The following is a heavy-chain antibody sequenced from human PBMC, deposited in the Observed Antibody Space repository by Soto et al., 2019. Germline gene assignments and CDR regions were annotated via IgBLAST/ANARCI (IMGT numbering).Heavy chain of an antibody. V-gene: IGHV1-8*01. CDR3: ARGGIVVVPAARYYYYYMDV. D-gene: IGHD2-2*01. CDR1: GYTFTSYD. CDR2: MNPNSGNT. Sequence: QVQLVQSGAEVKKPGASVKVSCKASGYTFTSYDINWVRQATGQGLEWMGWMNPNSGNTGYAQKLQGRVTMTRNTSISTAYMELSSLRSEDTAVYYCARGGIVVVPAARYYYYYMDVWGKGTTVTVSS. J-gene: IGHJ6*03.